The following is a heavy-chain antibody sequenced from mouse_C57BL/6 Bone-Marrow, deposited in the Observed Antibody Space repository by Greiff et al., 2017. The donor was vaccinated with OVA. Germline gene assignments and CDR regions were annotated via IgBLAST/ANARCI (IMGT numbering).Heavy chain of an antibody. Sequence: EVQVVESGPGMVKPSQSLSLTCTVTGYSITSGYDWHWIRHFPGNKLEWMGYISYSGSTNYNPSLKSRISITHDTSKNHFFLKLNSVTTEDTATYYCARGGDSGNYFDYWGQGTTLTVSS. CDR1: GYSITSGYD. J-gene: IGHJ2*01. V-gene: IGHV3-1*01. CDR2: ISYSGST. CDR3: ARGGDSGNYFDY. D-gene: IGHD1-3*01.